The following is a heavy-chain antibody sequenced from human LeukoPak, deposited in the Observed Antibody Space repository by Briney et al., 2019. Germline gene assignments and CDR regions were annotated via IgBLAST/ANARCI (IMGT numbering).Heavy chain of an antibody. V-gene: IGHV3-7*01. Sequence: GGSLTLSCAASGFTFSNYWMAWVRQAPGKGLEWVANIKQDGGEKYYVDSVKGRFTISRDNAENSLFLQMAGLRAEDTAVYYCARDGGTRLKYSFGYGDFWGQGTLVTVSS. CDR3: ARDGGTRLKYSFGYGDF. D-gene: IGHD3-22*01. CDR2: IKQDGGEK. J-gene: IGHJ4*02. CDR1: GFTFSNYW.